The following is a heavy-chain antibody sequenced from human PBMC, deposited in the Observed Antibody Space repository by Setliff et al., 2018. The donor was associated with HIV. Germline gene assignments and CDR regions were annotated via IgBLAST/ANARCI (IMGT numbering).Heavy chain of an antibody. J-gene: IGHJ4*02. V-gene: IGHV4-38-2*02. CDR1: GHSISSGYH. D-gene: IGHD3-22*01. Sequence: SETLSLTCAVSGHSISSGYHWGWIRQPPGKGLEWIGSVYYSGSTHYNPSLKSRVTVSVDTSKDEISLKLNSVTAADTAVYYCARDPHYFDTSGYYSYFYFDFWGQGMLVTVSS. CDR2: VYYSGST. CDR3: ARDPHYFDTSGYYSYFYFDF.